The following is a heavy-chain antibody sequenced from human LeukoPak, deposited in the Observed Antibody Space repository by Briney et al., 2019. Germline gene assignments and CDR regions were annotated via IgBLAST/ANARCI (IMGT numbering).Heavy chain of an antibody. CDR3: AKDSFGSYSFYFDS. V-gene: IGHV3-30*02. CDR2: IRYDGSNK. D-gene: IGHD1-26*01. Sequence: GGSLRLSCAASGFTFSSYGMHWVRQAPGKGLEWVAFIRYDGSNKYYADSVKGRFTISRDNSKNTLYLQMNSLRAEDTAVYYCAKDSFGSYSFYFDSWGQGALVTVSS. J-gene: IGHJ4*02. CDR1: GFTFSSYG.